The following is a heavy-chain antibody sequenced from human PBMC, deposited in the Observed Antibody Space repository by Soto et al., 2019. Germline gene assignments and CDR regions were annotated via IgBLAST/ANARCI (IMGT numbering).Heavy chain of an antibody. D-gene: IGHD3-22*01. CDR1: GYTFTGYY. Sequence: ASVKVSCKASGYTFTGYYMHWVRQAPGQGLEWMGWINPNSGGTNYAQKFQGWVTMTRDTSISTAYMELSRLRSDDTAVYYCARDRGYYDSSLDYWGQGTLVTVSS. V-gene: IGHV1-2*04. CDR3: ARDRGYYDSSLDY. CDR2: INPNSGGT. J-gene: IGHJ4*02.